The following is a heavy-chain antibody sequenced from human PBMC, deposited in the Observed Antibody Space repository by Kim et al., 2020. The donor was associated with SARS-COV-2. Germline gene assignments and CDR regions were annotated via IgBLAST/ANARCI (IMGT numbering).Heavy chain of an antibody. Sequence: SETLSLTCTVSGGSISSYYWSWIRQPPGKGLEWIGYIYYSGSTNYNPSLKSRVTISVDTSKNQFSLKLSSVTAADTAVYYCARGLRIQLWSGGYWFDPWGQGTLVTVSS. J-gene: IGHJ5*02. CDR3: ARGLRIQLWSGGYWFDP. CDR2: IYYSGST. V-gene: IGHV4-59*13. CDR1: GGSISSYY. D-gene: IGHD5-18*01.